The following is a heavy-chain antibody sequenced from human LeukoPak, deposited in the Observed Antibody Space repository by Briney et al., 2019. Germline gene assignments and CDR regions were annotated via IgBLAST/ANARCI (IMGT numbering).Heavy chain of an antibody. Sequence: QPGGSLRLSCAASGFTFSSYAMHWVRQAPGKGLEYVSAISSNGGSTYYANSVKGRFTISRDNSKNTLYLQMGSLRAEDMAVYYCARSGGDIVVVPAAIDYDMDVWGKGTTVTVSS. CDR2: ISSNGGST. CDR1: GFTFSSYA. D-gene: IGHD2-2*01. V-gene: IGHV3-64*01. J-gene: IGHJ6*03. CDR3: ARSGGDIVVVPAAIDYDMDV.